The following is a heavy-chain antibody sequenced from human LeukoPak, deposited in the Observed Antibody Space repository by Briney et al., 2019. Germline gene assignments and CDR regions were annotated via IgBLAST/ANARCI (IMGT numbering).Heavy chain of an antibody. CDR2: INPRSGST. Sequence: ASVKVSCKASGGTFSSYAISWVRQAPGQGLEWMGIINPRSGSTSYAQKFQGSVTLTRDTSTRTVYMELNSLRSEDSAVYYCANRGYTYGYDAFDIWGQGTMVTVSS. CDR3: ANRGYTYGYDAFDI. CDR1: GGTFSSYA. V-gene: IGHV1-46*01. D-gene: IGHD5-18*01. J-gene: IGHJ3*02.